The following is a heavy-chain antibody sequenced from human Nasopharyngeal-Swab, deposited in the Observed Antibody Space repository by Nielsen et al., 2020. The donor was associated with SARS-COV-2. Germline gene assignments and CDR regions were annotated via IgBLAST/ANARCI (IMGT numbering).Heavy chain of an antibody. J-gene: IGHJ4*02. Sequence: GESLKISCAASGFTFSSYAMSWVRQAPGKGLEWVSAISGSGGSTYYADSVKGRFIISRDNSKNTLYLQMNSLRAEDTAVYYCAKDRGVGALDYWGQGTLVTVSS. CDR2: ISGSGGST. V-gene: IGHV3-23*01. CDR3: AKDRGVGALDY. D-gene: IGHD1-26*01. CDR1: GFTFSSYA.